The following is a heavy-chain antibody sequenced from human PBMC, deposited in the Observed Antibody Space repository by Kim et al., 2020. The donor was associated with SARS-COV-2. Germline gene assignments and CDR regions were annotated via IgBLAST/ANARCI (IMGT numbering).Heavy chain of an antibody. CDR2: IWYDGSNK. CDR1: GFTFSSYG. J-gene: IGHJ3*02. V-gene: IGHV3-33*01. CDR3: ARGWVRGVIGAFDI. Sequence: GGSLRLSCAASGFTFSSYGMHWVRQAPGKGLEWVAVIWYDGSNKYYADSVKGRFTISRDNSKNTLYLQMNSLRAEDTAVYYCARGWVRGVIGAFDIWGQGTMVTVSS. D-gene: IGHD3-10*01.